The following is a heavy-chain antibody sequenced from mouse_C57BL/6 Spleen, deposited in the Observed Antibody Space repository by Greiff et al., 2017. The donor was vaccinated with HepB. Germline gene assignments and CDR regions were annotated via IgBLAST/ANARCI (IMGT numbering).Heavy chain of an antibody. CDR1: GYTFTDYY. CDR2: INPNNGGT. J-gene: IGHJ3*01. V-gene: IGHV1-26*01. Sequence: VQLQQSGPELVKPGASVKISCKASGYTFTDYYMNWVKQSHGKSLEWIGDINPNNGGTSYNQKFKGKATLTVDKSSSTAYMELRSLTSEDSAVYYCASIDDYGFAYWGQGTLVTVSA. CDR3: ASIDDYGFAY. D-gene: IGHD2-4*01.